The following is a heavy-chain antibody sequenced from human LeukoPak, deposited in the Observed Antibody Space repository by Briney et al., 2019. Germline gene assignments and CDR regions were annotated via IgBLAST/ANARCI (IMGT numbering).Heavy chain of an antibody. J-gene: IGHJ4*02. CDR2: IYYSGST. D-gene: IGHD6-13*01. Sequence: PSETLSLTCTVSGGSISSSSYYWGWIRQPPGKGLEWIGSIYYSGSTYYNPSLKSRVTISVDTSKNQFSLKLSSVTAADTAVYCCARLEVGSSWYPLYYFDYWGQGTLVTVSS. CDR1: GGSISSSSYY. CDR3: ARLEVGSSWYPLYYFDY. V-gene: IGHV4-39*07.